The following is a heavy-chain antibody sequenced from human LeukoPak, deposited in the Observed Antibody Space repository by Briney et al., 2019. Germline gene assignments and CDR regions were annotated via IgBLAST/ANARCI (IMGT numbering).Heavy chain of an antibody. Sequence: GASVKVSCKASGYTFTSYGISWVRQAPGQGLEWMGWISAYNGNTNYAQKLQGRVTMTTDTSTSTAYMELRSLRSDDTAVYYCARKGAYCSSTSCYSNDAFDIWGQGTMVTVSS. V-gene: IGHV1-18*01. D-gene: IGHD2-2*01. CDR1: GYTFTSYG. J-gene: IGHJ3*02. CDR3: ARKGAYCSSTSCYSNDAFDI. CDR2: ISAYNGNT.